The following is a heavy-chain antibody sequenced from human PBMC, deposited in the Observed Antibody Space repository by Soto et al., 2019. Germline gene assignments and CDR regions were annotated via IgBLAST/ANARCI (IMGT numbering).Heavy chain of an antibody. D-gene: IGHD3-9*01. CDR2: TYYRSKWYT. Sequence: SQTLSLTCAISGDSVASNSAAWNWIRQSPSRGLEWLGRTYYRSKWYTDYAESVKSRITINPDTSKNQVSLQLKSVTPEDTAVYYCTTGATIGRYVNYYYGTDVWGQGTAVTVSS. J-gene: IGHJ6*02. CDR1: GDSVASNSAA. V-gene: IGHV6-1*01. CDR3: TTGATIGRYVNYYYGTDV.